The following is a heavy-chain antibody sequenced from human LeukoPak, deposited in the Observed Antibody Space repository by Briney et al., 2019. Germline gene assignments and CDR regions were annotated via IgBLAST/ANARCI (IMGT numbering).Heavy chain of an antibody. V-gene: IGHV1-24*01. CDR3: AIGSPDAFDI. CDR2: FDPEDGET. Sequence: ASVKVSCKASGGTFSSYAISWVRQAPGQGLEWMGGFDPEDGETIYAQKFQGRDTMTEDTSTDTAYMELSSLRSEDTAVYYCAIGSPDAFDIWGQGTMVTVSS. CDR1: GGTFSSYA. J-gene: IGHJ3*02. D-gene: IGHD1-26*01.